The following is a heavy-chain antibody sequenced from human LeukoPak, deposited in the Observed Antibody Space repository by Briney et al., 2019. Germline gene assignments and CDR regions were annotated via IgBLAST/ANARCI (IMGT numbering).Heavy chain of an antibody. CDR1: GFTFSSYA. V-gene: IGHV3-30*02. CDR2: IRYDGSNK. CDR3: AKDLDRYCGGDCSTFFDY. J-gene: IGHJ4*02. Sequence: GSLRLSCAASGFTFSSYAMSWVRQAPGKGLEWVAFIRYDGSNKYYADSVKGRFTISRDNSKNTLYLQMNSLRAEDTAVYYCAKDLDRYCGGDCSTFFDYWGQGTLVTVSS. D-gene: IGHD2-21*01.